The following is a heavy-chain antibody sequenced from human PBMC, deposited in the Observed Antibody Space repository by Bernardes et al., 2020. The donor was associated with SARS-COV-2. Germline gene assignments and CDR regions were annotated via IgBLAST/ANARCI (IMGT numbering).Heavy chain of an antibody. Sequence: GGSLRLSCAASGFTFDDYAMHWVRQAPGKGLEWVSGISWNSGSIGYADSVKGRFTISRDNAKNSLYLQMNSLRAEDTALYYCAKDMGGYDSGGWFDPWGQGTLVTVSS. CDR2: ISWNSGSI. J-gene: IGHJ5*02. CDR1: GFTFDDYA. CDR3: AKDMGGYDSGGWFDP. V-gene: IGHV3-9*01. D-gene: IGHD5-12*01.